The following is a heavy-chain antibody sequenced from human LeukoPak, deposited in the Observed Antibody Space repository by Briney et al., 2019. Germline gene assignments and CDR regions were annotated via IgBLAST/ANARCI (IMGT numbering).Heavy chain of an antibody. D-gene: IGHD3-10*01. CDR3: ARLGGPYSGSGNLFGNL. Sequence: ASVKVSCKASGYTFTSYDINWVRQATGQGLEWMGWMNPNSGNTGYAQKFQGRVTITRNTSISTAYMELSSLRSEDTAVYYCARLGGPYSGSGNLFGNLWGQGTLVTVSS. V-gene: IGHV1-8*03. J-gene: IGHJ4*02. CDR2: MNPNSGNT. CDR1: GYTFTSYD.